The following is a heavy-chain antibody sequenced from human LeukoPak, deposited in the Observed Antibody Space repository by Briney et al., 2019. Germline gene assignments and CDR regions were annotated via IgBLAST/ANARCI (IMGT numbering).Heavy chain of an antibody. CDR2: IYYSGST. CDR3: ARETSQKGAHYMDV. V-gene: IGHV4-59*01. CDR1: GGSISSYY. J-gene: IGHJ6*03. D-gene: IGHD3-16*01. Sequence: SETLSLTCTVSGGSISSYYWSWIRQPPGKGLEWIGYIYYSGSTNYKPSLKGRVTISVDTSKNQFSLKLSSVTAADTAVYYCARETSQKGAHYMDVWGKGTTVTISS.